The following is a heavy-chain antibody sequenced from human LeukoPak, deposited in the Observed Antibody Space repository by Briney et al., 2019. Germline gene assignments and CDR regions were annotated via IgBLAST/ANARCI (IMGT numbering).Heavy chain of an antibody. CDR2: IYHSGST. CDR1: GYSISSGYY. Sequence: SETLSLTCAVSGYSISSGYYWGWIRQPPGRGLEWIGSIYHSGSTYYNPSLKSRVTISVDTSKNQFSLKLSSVTAADTAVYYRARGIDYGDYEPIDYWGQGTLVTVSS. CDR3: ARGIDYGDYEPIDY. D-gene: IGHD4-17*01. J-gene: IGHJ4*02. V-gene: IGHV4-38-2*01.